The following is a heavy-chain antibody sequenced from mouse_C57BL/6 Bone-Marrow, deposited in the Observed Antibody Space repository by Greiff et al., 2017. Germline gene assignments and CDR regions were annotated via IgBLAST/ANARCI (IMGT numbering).Heavy chain of an antibody. CDR1: GYAFSSSW. CDR3: ARGGDDYGYFDV. J-gene: IGHJ1*03. V-gene: IGHV1-82*01. CDR2: ICPGDGAT. Sequence: VMLQESGPELVKPGASVKISCKASGYAFSSSWMNWVQQRPGKGLEWIGRICPGDGATNYTGKYKGKATLTADKSSSTAYMKLSSLTSEDSAVYVWARGGDDYGYFDVWGTGTTVTVSS. D-gene: IGHD2-4*01.